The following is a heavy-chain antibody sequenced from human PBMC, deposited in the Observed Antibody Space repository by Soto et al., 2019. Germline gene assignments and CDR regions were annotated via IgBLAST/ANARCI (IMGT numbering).Heavy chain of an antibody. CDR2: IYYSGST. CDR1: GGSISSGDYY. D-gene: IGHD2-21*02. J-gene: IGHJ6*02. Sequence: QVQLQESGPGLVKPSQTLSLTCTVSGGSISSGDYYWSWIRQPPGKGLEWIGYIYYSGSTYYNPSLKSRVTISVDTSKNQFSLKLSSVTATDTAVYYCVRGAYCGADCQPGYGMDVWGQGTTVTVSS. V-gene: IGHV4-30-4*01. CDR3: VRGAYCGADCQPGYGMDV.